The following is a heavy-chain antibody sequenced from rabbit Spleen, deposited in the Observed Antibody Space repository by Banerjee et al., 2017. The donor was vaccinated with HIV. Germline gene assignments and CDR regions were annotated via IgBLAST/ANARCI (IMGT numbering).Heavy chain of an antibody. CDR1: AFDFSSGG. CDR2: IDPVFGTT. Sequence: QEHLVESGGGLVQPGGSLKLSCKASAFDFSSGGVSWVRQAPGKGLEWIGYIDPVFGTTYYASWVKGRFTISSHNGQNTLYLQLNSLTAADTATYFCVRDSWDFNLWGPGTLVTVS. J-gene: IGHJ4*01. D-gene: IGHD4-2*01. CDR3: VRDSWDFNL. V-gene: IGHV1S47*01.